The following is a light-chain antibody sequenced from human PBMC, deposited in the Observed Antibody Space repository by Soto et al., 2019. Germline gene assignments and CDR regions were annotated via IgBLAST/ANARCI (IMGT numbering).Light chain of an antibody. CDR1: SSDVGGYNY. CDR3: CSYAGRYMI. CDR2: DVT. V-gene: IGLV2-11*01. J-gene: IGLJ2*01. Sequence: QSVLTQPRSVSGSPGQSVTISCTGTSSDVGGYNYVSWYQQYPGKAPKLMIYDVTKRPSGVPDRFSGSKSGNTASLTISGLQAEDEADHYCCSYAGRYMIFGGGTKVTVL.